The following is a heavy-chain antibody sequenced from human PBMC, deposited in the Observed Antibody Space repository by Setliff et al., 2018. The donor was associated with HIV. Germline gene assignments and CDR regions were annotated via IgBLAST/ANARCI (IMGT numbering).Heavy chain of an antibody. CDR2: INPNSGGT. J-gene: IGHJ6*04. D-gene: IGHD3-10*01. CDR3: ASGKGVRGVIITGGLDV. CDR1: GYIFTDYY. V-gene: IGHV1-2*06. Sequence: ASVKVSCKASGYIFTDYYMHWVRQAPGQELGWMGRINPNSGGTNYAQKFQGRVTMTRDTSISTAYTELSSLRSADTAVYYCASGKGVRGVIITGGLDVWGKGTTVTVSS.